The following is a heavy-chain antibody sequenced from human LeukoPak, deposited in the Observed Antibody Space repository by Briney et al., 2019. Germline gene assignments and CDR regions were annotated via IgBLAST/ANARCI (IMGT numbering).Heavy chain of an antibody. CDR1: GGSINDYY. D-gene: IGHD3-10*01. CDR2: IYYRGAT. V-gene: IGHV4-59*01. J-gene: IGHJ4*02. CDR3: AGVFSGRRPFEL. Sequence: SETLSLTCTVSGGSINDYYWNWLRQPPGKGLEWIGLIYYRGATNNNPSLKSRVTTSIDTSKKQFSLKLSSVTAADTAVYYCAGVFSGRRPFELWGQGTLVTVSS.